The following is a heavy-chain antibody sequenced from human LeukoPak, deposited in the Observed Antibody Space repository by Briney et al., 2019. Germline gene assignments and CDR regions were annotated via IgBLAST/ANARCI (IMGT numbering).Heavy chain of an antibody. CDR3: AVRGRNYIYDF. Sequence: ASVKVSCKASGYTFSSFDINWLRQATGQGLEWTGWINPNSDNTGYAQKFQGRVTMTRDTSTNTAYMELSSLTSEDTAVYYCAVRGRNYIYDFWGQGTLVIVSS. V-gene: IGHV1-8*01. D-gene: IGHD3-3*01. J-gene: IGHJ4*02. CDR2: INPNSDNT. CDR1: GYTFSSFD.